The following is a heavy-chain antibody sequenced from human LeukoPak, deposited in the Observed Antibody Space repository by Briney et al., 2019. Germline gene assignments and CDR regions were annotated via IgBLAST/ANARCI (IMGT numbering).Heavy chain of an antibody. CDR2: IFSSDSTI. Sequence: GGSLRLSCAASGFTFSNYAMNWVRQAPGRGLEWVSHIFSSDSTIGYADSVKGRFTISRDNAKNSLYLQMNNLRDEDTAFYYCARDHDWAFDYWGRGTLVTVSS. CDR3: ARDHDWAFDY. J-gene: IGHJ4*02. CDR1: GFTFSNYA. D-gene: IGHD3-9*01. V-gene: IGHV3-48*02.